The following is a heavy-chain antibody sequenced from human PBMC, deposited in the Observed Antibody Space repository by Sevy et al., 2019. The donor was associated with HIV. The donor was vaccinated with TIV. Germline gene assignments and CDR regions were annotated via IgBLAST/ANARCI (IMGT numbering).Heavy chain of an antibody. D-gene: IGHD1-26*01. V-gene: IGHV3-30*04. CDR1: GFIFSNFT. Sequence: GGSLRLSCTVSGFIFSNFTMHWVRQAPGKGLEWVAVTSYDGSHKYYADSVKGRFIVSRDNSRNILSLEMGSLTRDDTAVYYCARGENDDEFFQYWGQGTLVTVSS. CDR3: ARGENDDEFFQY. J-gene: IGHJ1*01. CDR2: TSYDGSHK.